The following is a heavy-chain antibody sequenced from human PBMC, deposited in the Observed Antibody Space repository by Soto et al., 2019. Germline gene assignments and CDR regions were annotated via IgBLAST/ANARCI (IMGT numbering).Heavy chain of an antibody. CDR1: GGSFSGYY. J-gene: IGHJ4*02. Sequence: QVQLQQWGAGLLKPSEILSLTCAVYGGSFSGYYWSWIRQPPGKGLEWIGEINHSGSTNYNPSLKSRVTISVDTSKNQFSLKLSSVTAADTAVYYCARGGGVVVVPKPPEYYFDYWGQGTLVTVSS. CDR2: INHSGST. V-gene: IGHV4-34*01. D-gene: IGHD2-2*01. CDR3: ARGGGVVVVPKPPEYYFDY.